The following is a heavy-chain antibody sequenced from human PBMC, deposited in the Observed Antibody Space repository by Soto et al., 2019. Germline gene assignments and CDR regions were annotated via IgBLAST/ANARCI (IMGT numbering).Heavy chain of an antibody. CDR3: ARGEGGAYYYHSSGCPLH. J-gene: IGHJ1*01. D-gene: IGHD3-22*01. V-gene: IGHV1-46*01. CDR2: INPSGGST. Sequence: QVQLVQSGAEVKKPGASVKVSCKASGYTFTSYYMHWVRQAPGQGLEWMGIINPSGGSTSYAQKFQGRVTMTREPSTGTVNLGLGSLRSEDPTVCYCARGEGGAYYYHSSGCPLHWGQGTTVTVSS. CDR1: GYTFTSYY.